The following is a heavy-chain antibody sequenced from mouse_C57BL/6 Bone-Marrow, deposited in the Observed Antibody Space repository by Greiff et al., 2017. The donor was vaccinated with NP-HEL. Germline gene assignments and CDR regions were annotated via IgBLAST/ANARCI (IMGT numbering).Heavy chain of an antibody. CDR3: ARNWLGDGNSWFAY. V-gene: IGHV2-2*01. Sequence: QVQLQQSGPGLVQPSQSLSITCTVSGFSLTSYGVHWVRQSPGTGLEWLGVIWSGGSTDYNAAFISRLSISKDNSKSQVFFKMNSLQADDTAIYYCARNWLGDGNSWFAYWGQGTLVTVSA. D-gene: IGHD2-1*01. CDR1: GFSLTSYG. CDR2: IWSGGST. J-gene: IGHJ3*01.